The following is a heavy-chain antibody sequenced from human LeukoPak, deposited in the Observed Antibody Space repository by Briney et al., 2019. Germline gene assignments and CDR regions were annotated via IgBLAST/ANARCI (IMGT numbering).Heavy chain of an antibody. CDR1: GFTFSNAW. CDR3: TTGTSSSGYYLFDY. CDR2: IESKTDGGTT. V-gene: IGHV3-15*04. Sequence: PGGSLRLSCAASGFTFSNAWMSWVRQAPGKGLEWVGRIESKTDGGTTDYAAPVKGRFTISRDDSKNTLYLQMNSLKTEDTAVYYCTTGTSSSGYYLFDYWGQGTLVTVSS. J-gene: IGHJ4*02. D-gene: IGHD3-22*01.